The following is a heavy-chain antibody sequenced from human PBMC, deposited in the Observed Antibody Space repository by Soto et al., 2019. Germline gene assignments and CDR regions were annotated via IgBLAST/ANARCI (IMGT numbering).Heavy chain of an antibody. J-gene: IGHJ6*02. CDR2: IIPIFGTA. Sequence: SVKVSCKASGGTFSSYAISWVRQAPGQGLEWMGGIIPIFGTANYAQKFQGRVTITADESTSTAYMELSSLRSEDTAVYYCARVWGLYGSGSFDGYYYGMDVWGQGTTVTVS. CDR1: GGTFSSYA. D-gene: IGHD3-10*01. CDR3: ARVWGLYGSGSFDGYYYGMDV. V-gene: IGHV1-69*13.